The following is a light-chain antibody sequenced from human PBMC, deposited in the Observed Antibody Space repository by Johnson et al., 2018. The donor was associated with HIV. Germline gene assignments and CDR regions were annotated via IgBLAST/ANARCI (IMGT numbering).Light chain of an antibody. V-gene: IGLV1-51*01. CDR1: SSNIGNSY. CDR2: DNN. CDR3: GTWDNSLSTGAV. Sequence: QSVLTQPPSVSAAPGQKVTISCSGSSSNIGNSYVSWYQQLPGTAPKLLIYDNNKRPSGIPDRFSGSKSGTSATLGITGLQTGDEADYYCGTWDNSLSTGAVFGTATKVTVL. J-gene: IGLJ1*01.